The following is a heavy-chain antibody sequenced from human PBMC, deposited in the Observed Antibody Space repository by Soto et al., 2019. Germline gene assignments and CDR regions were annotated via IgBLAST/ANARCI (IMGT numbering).Heavy chain of an antibody. Sequence: QVQLQQWGAGLLKPSETLSLTCAVYGGSFSGYYWSWIRQPPGKGLEWIGEINHSGSTNYNPSLKRRVTISVDTSKNQFSLKLRSVTAADPAVYYCARGGYSGLSYWGQGTLVTVSS. V-gene: IGHV4-34*01. D-gene: IGHD6-13*01. CDR3: ARGGYSGLSY. CDR2: INHSGST. CDR1: GGSFSGYY. J-gene: IGHJ4*02.